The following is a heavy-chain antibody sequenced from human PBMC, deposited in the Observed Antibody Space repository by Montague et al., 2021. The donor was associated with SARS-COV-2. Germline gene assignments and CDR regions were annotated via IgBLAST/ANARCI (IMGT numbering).Heavy chain of an antibody. CDR1: GGSISNYY. CDR3: VRHGLVRANTYYFGLDV. Sequence: SETLSLTCTVSGGSISNYYWSWIRQPPGQGLEWIGYIHYSWSTSSHPSLTRRVTISIYTSKTQFSLNLSSVTAADTATYYCVRHGLVRANTYYFGLDVWGQGTMVTVSS. J-gene: IGHJ6*02. V-gene: IGHV4-59*08. D-gene: IGHD1-26*01. CDR2: IHYSWST.